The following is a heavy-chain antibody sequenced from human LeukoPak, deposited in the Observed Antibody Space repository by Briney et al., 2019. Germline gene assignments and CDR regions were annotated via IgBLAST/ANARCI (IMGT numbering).Heavy chain of an antibody. J-gene: IGHJ4*02. CDR3: TTDSGRITMIVGSY. CDR1: GFTFSNPW. CDR2: IKSKTDGGTT. Sequence: PGGSLRFSCAASGFTFSNPWWSGVRQAPGKGLEGVGRIKSKTDGGTTDYAAPVKGRFTISRDDSKNTLYLQMNSLKTEDTAVYYCTTDSGRITMIVGSYWGQGTLVTVSS. V-gene: IGHV3-15*01. D-gene: IGHD3-22*01.